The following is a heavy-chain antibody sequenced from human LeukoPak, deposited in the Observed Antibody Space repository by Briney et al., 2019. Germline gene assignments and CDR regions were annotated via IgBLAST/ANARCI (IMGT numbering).Heavy chain of an antibody. V-gene: IGHV4-59*08. J-gene: IGHJ4*02. Sequence: SETLSLTCTVSGGSISSYYWSWIRQPPGKGLEWIGYIYYSGRTNYNPSLKSRVIMSVDTSKNQFSLRLSSVTAADTAVYYCARGTGVAVAGNYWGQGTLVTVSS. CDR3: ARGTGVAVAGNY. CDR1: GGSISSYY. CDR2: IYYSGRT. D-gene: IGHD6-19*01.